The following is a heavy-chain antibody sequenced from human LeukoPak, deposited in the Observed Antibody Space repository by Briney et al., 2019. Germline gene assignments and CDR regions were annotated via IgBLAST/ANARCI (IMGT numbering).Heavy chain of an antibody. CDR1: GFTFSSYS. V-gene: IGHV3-30*18. Sequence: GGSLRLSCVVSGFTFSSYSMNWVRQAPGKGLEWVAVISYDGSNKYYADSVKGRFTISRDNSKNTLYLQMNSLRAEDTAVYYCAKDVEYNWFDPWGQGTLVTVSS. D-gene: IGHD1-1*01. CDR2: ISYDGSNK. CDR3: AKDVEYNWFDP. J-gene: IGHJ5*02.